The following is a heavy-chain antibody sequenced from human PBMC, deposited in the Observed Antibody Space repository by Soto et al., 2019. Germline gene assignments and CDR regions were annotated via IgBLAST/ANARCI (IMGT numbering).Heavy chain of an antibody. J-gene: IGHJ3*02. CDR1: GFTFSSYA. CDR2: ISSNGGST. CDR3: ARDQTSDI. Sequence: PGGSLRLSCAASGFTFSSYAMHWVRQAPGKGLEYVSAISSNGGSTYYANSVKGRFTISRVNSKNTLYLQMGSLRAEDMAVYYCARDQTSDIWGQGTMVTVSS. V-gene: IGHV3-64*01.